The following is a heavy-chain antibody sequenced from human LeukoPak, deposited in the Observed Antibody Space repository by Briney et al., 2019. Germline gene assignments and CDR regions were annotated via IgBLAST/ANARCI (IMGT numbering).Heavy chain of an antibody. CDR2: IRYDGSNK. CDR1: GFTFSSYG. CDR3: ARDPTGYEDY. D-gene: IGHD6-13*01. Sequence: GGSLRLSCAASGFTFSSYGMHWVRQAPGKGLEWVAFIRYDGSNKYYADSVKGRFTISRDNSKNSLYLQMNSLRAEDTAVYYCARDPTGYEDYWGQGTLVTVSS. V-gene: IGHV3-30*02. J-gene: IGHJ4*02.